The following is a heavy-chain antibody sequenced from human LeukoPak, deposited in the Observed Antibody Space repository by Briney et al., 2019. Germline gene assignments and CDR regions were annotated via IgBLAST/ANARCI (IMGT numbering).Heavy chain of an antibody. J-gene: IGHJ4*02. Sequence: GGSLRLSCAASGFIFSSFEMNWVRQAPGKGLEWISHISHTGDIKYADSVKGRFTIYRDNAKNSQYLQMTSLRAGDTAVYYCARSSGSYRPFDSWGQGTLVTVSS. CDR3: ARSSGSYRPFDS. D-gene: IGHD3-22*01. V-gene: IGHV3-48*03. CDR2: ISHTGDI. CDR1: GFIFSSFE.